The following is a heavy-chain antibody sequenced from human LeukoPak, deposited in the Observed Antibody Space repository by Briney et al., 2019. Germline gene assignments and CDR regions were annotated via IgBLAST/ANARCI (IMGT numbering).Heavy chain of an antibody. J-gene: IGHJ6*03. Sequence: SVKVSCKASGGTFSSYAISWVRQAPGQGLEWMGGIIPIFGTANYAQKFQGTVTITADESTSTAYMELSSLRSEDTAVYYCARGARYSSSSVLPAYYYYYMDVWGKGTTVTVSS. CDR2: IIPIFGTA. CDR3: ARGARYSSSSVLPAYYYYYMDV. CDR1: GGTFSSYA. V-gene: IGHV1-69*01. D-gene: IGHD6-6*01.